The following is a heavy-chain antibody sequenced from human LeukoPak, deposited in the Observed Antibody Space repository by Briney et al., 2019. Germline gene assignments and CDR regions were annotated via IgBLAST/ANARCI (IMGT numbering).Heavy chain of an antibody. J-gene: IGHJ4*02. CDR3: ARGGGLWDSSGYYEGGAGVVDY. CDR2: MNPNSGNT. CDR1: GYTFTSYD. D-gene: IGHD3-22*01. V-gene: IGHV1-8*01. Sequence: ASVKVSCKASGYTFTSYDINWVRQATGQGLEWMGWMNPNSGNTGYAQKFQGRVTMTRNTSISTAYMELSSLRSEDTAVYYCARGGGLWDSSGYYEGGAGVVDYWGQGTLVTVSS.